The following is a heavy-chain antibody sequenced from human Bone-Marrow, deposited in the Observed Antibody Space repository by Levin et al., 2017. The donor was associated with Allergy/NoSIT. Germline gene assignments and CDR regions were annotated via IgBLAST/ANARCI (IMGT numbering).Heavy chain of an antibody. J-gene: IGHJ4*02. CDR3: ARGTDFGGHYFDS. CDR2: IYPGGNT. V-gene: IGHV4-30-2*01. D-gene: IGHD4-23*01. CDR1: GASISSGGFT. Sequence: PSETLSLTCDVSGASISSGGFTWSWIRQPPGKGLEWIGYIYPGGNTDYNAPLRSRVTISLDRSKNQFSLKLTSMTAADAAVYYCARGTDFGGHYFDSWGQGTPVTVSS.